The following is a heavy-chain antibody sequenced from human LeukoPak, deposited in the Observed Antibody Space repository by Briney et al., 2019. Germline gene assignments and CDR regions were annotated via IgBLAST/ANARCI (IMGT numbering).Heavy chain of an antibody. CDR2: ISYDGSNK. V-gene: IGHV3-30*18. D-gene: IGHD2-2*01. CDR1: GFTFSSYG. CDR3: AKASVRRNIVVVPAAMDFDY. J-gene: IGHJ4*02. Sequence: GGSLRLSCAASGFTFSSYGMHWVRQAPGKGLEWVAVISYDGSNKYYADSVKGRFTISRDNSKNTLYLQMNSLRAEDTAVYYCAKASVRRNIVVVPAAMDFDYWGQGTLVTVSS.